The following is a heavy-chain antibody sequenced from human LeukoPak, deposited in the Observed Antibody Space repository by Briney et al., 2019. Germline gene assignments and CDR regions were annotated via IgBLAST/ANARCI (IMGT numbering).Heavy chain of an antibody. V-gene: IGHV3-53*01. J-gene: IGHJ3*02. CDR3: ARDTAYYYDSSGSAGDAFDI. CDR1: GFTVSSNY. CDR2: IYSGGST. Sequence: PGRSLRLSCAASGFTVSSNYMSWVRQAPGKGLEWVSVIYSGGSTYYADSVKGRFTISRDNSKNTLYLQMNSLRAEDTAVYYCARDTAYYYDSSGSAGDAFDIWGQGTMVTVSS. D-gene: IGHD3-22*01.